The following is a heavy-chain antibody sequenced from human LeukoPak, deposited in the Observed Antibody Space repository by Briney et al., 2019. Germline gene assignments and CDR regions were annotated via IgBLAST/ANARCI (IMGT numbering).Heavy chain of an antibody. D-gene: IGHD3-10*01. CDR3: AKDIEGGKVLDY. V-gene: IGHV3-21*01. Sequence: GGSLRLSCAASGFTFSSYSMNWVRQAPGKGLEWVSSISSSSSYIYYADSVKGRFTISRDNSKNTLYLQMNSLRAEDTAVYYCAKDIEGGKVLDYWGQGTLVTVSS. CDR2: ISSSSSYI. CDR1: GFTFSSYS. J-gene: IGHJ4*02.